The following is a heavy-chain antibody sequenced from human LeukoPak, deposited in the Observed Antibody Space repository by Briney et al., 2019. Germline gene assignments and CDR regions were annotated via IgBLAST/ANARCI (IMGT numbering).Heavy chain of an antibody. CDR3: ARSTYYYDSSSDY. Sequence: SETLSLTCTVSGGSISSSSYYWGWIRQPPGKGLEWIGSIYYSGSTYYNPSLKSRVTISVDTSKNQFSLKLSSVTAADTAVYYYARSTYYYDSSSDYWGQGTLVTVSS. CDR2: IYYSGST. J-gene: IGHJ4*02. V-gene: IGHV4-39*01. CDR1: GGSISSSSYY. D-gene: IGHD3-22*01.